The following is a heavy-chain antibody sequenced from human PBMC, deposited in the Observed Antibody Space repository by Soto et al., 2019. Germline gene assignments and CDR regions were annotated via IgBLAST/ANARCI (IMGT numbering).Heavy chain of an antibody. D-gene: IGHD3-16*01. CDR1: GYTFIRYG. CDR3: ARGGYYDYDWGKLNYSGLDV. Sequence: QVQLVQSAAEVRKPGASVKVSCRASGYTFIRYGITWVRQAPGQGLEWMGWISSYNDYTEYAQRFQGRVTMTADTSTXTXHXXLRNLRSDDTAVYYCARGGYYDYDWGKLNYSGLDVWGQGTAVTVSS. V-gene: IGHV1-18*01. J-gene: IGHJ6*02. CDR2: ISSYNDYT.